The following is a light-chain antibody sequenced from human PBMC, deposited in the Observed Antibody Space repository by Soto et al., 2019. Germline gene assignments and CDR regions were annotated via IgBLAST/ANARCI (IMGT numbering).Light chain of an antibody. Sequence: QSVLPEPASVSGSPGHSITISCTGTSSNVGSYKLVSWYQQHPGKAPKLMIFEVNKRPSGVSNRFSGSKSGNTASLTISGLKVEEEADSYCCSYGGRPTYVFGTGTKVTVL. CDR3: CSYGGRPTYV. V-gene: IGLV2-23*02. CDR2: EVN. J-gene: IGLJ1*01. CDR1: SSNVGSYKL.